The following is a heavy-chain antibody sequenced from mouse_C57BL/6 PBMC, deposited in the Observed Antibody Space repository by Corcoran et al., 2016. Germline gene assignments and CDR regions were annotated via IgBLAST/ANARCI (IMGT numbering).Heavy chain of an antibody. CDR1: GYSITSGYY. CDR2: ISYDGSN. Sequence: DVQLQESGPGLVKPSQSLSLTCSVTGYSITSGYYWNWIRQFPGNKLEWMGYISYDGSNNYNPSLKNRISITRDTSKNQFFLKLNSVTTEDTATYYCARDSSGPAWFAYWGQGTLVTVSA. CDR3: ARDSSGPAWFAY. D-gene: IGHD3-2*02. V-gene: IGHV3-6*01. J-gene: IGHJ3*01.